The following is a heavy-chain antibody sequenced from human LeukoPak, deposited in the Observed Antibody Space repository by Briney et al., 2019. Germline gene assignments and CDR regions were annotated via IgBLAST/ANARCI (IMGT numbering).Heavy chain of an antibody. D-gene: IGHD3-22*01. Sequence: PGGSLRLSCAASGFTFRSYGMSWVRQAPGKGLEWVSAISGSGGSTYYADSVKGRFTISRDNSKNTLYLQMNSLRAEDTAVYYCAKASAMIVVVSKYFDYWGQGTLVTVSS. J-gene: IGHJ4*02. CDR3: AKASAMIVVVSKYFDY. CDR2: ISGSGGST. CDR1: GFTFRSYG. V-gene: IGHV3-23*01.